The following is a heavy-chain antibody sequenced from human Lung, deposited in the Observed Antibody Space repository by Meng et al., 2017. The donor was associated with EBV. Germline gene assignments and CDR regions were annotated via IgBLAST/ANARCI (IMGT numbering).Heavy chain of an antibody. CDR2: VTSKASNYAT. Sequence: EVHLVESGGGLIQPGVSLKLSCAASGYRFTTSAIHWVRQATGKGLEWVGRVTSKASNYATAYAASVRGRFTVSREDSENTAYLLMNSLKNEDTALYYCTTLDYWGPGTLVSVSS. J-gene: IGHJ4*01. V-gene: IGHV3-73*02. CDR3: TTLDY. CDR1: GYRFTTSA.